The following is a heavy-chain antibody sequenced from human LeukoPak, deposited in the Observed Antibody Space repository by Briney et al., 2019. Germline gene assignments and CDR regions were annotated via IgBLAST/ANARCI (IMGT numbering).Heavy chain of an antibody. V-gene: IGHV1-2*02. D-gene: IGHD3-3*01. J-gene: IGHJ4*02. CDR1: GYTFTGYY. Sequence: AASVTVSCKASGYTFTGYYMHWVRQAPGQGLEWMGWINPNSGGTNYAQKFQGRVTVTRDTSISTAYMELSRLRSDDTAVYYCARGWSYDFWSGYPPSDYWGQGTLVTVSS. CDR2: INPNSGGT. CDR3: ARGWSYDFWSGYPPSDY.